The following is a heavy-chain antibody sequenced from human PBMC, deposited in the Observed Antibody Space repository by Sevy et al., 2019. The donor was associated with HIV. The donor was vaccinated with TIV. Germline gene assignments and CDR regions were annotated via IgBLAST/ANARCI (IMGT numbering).Heavy chain of an antibody. D-gene: IGHD6-13*01. Sequence: ASVKVSCKASGVTFSGYAINWVRQTPGQGLEWMGWIVPSFDLSKYAQKFQGRVTFTADESTDTAYMKLSSLRSDDTAVYYCARPQRPSGYSSSGDAFDVWAKGQWSPSPQ. CDR3: ARPQRPSGYSSSGDAFDV. CDR1: GVTFSGYA. V-gene: IGHV1-69*13. J-gene: IGHJ3*01. CDR2: IVPSFDLS.